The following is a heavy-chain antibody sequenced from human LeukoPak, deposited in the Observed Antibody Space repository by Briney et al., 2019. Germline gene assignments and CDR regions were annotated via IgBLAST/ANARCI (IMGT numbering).Heavy chain of an antibody. D-gene: IGHD3-3*01. CDR3: AKVLLLSKLGSPFWDY. Sequence: PGGALRLSCAAPGFTFSTYAMSLVRQAPGKGLEWVSAIGGNGGSTFYSDSVKGRFTISRDNSKNTMYLQMNSLRADDTAVYYCAKVLLLSKLGSPFWDYWGQGTLVTVSS. CDR2: IGGNGGST. J-gene: IGHJ4*02. CDR1: GFTFSTYA. V-gene: IGHV3-23*01.